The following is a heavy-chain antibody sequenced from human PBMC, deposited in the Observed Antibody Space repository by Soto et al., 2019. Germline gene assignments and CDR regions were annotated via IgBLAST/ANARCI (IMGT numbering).Heavy chain of an antibody. CDR1: GYTFTSYG. J-gene: IGHJ4*02. CDR2: ISAYNGNT. D-gene: IGHD5-18*01. V-gene: IGHV1-18*01. CDR3: ASSLLVGYGLEGESD. Sequence: QVQLVQSGAEVKKPGASVKVSCKASGYTFTSYGISWVRQAPGQGLEWMGWISAYNGNTNYAQNLKGRVTMTTDTSTSTAYMELRSLRSDDTAVYYCASSLLVGYGLEGESDWGQGTLVTVSS.